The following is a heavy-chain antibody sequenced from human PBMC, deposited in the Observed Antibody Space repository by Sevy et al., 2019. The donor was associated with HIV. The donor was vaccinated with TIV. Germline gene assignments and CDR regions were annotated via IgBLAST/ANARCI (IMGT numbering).Heavy chain of an antibody. J-gene: IGHJ4*02. CDR1: GFTFSSYS. Sequence: GGSLRLSCAASGFTFSSYSMNWVRQAPGKGLEWVSYISSSSSTIYYADSVKGRFTISRDNAKNSRYLQMNSLRDEDTAVYYCAGVRDYFDYWGQGTLVTVSS. CDR2: ISSSSSTI. CDR3: AGVRDYFDY. V-gene: IGHV3-48*02.